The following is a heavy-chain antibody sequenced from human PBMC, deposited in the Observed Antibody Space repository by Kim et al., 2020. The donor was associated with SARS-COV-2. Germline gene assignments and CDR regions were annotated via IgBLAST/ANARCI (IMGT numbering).Heavy chain of an antibody. V-gene: IGHV4-39*01. CDR1: GGSISSSSYY. Sequence: SETLSLTCTVSGGSISSSSYYWGWIRQPPGKGLEWIGSIYYSGSTYYNPSLKSRVTISVDTSKNQFSLKVSSVTAADTAVYYCARQRSGSYQNFDYWGQGTLVTVSS. CDR3: ARQRSGSYQNFDY. CDR2: IYYSGST. J-gene: IGHJ4*02. D-gene: IGHD1-26*01.